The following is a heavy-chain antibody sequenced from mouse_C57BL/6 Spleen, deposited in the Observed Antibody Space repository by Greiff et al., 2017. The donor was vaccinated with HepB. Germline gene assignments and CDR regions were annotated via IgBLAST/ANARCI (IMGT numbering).Heavy chain of an antibody. CDR3: STGNWFAY. D-gene: IGHD4-1*01. J-gene: IGHJ3*01. CDR2: ISSGSSTI. V-gene: IGHV5-17*01. Sequence: EVMLVESGGGLVKPGGSLKLSCAASGFTFSDYGMHWVRQAPEKGLEWVAYISSGSSTIYYADTVTGRFTISRDNAKNTLFLQMTSLRSEDTAMYYCSTGNWFAYWGQGTLVTVSA. CDR1: GFTFSDYG.